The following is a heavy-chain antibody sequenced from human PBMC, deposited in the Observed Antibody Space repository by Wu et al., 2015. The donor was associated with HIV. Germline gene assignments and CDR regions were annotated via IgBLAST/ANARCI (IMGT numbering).Heavy chain of an antibody. J-gene: IGHJ3*02. CDR1: GYTFTDYY. Sequence: QVQLLQSGAEVKKPGASVMVSCKASGYTFTDYYMYWVRQAPGQGLEWMGWTNVNTGGTNYAPKFQGRVTMTRDTSISTAYMELSRLTSDDTAVYYCARDELFRVDDAFDMWGQGTMVIVSS. D-gene: IGHD2-15*01. CDR3: ARDELFRVDDAFDM. CDR2: TNVNTGGT. V-gene: IGHV1-2*02.